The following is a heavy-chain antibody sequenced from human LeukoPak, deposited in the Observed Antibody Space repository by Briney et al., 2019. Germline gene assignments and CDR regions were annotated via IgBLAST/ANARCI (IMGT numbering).Heavy chain of an antibody. CDR3: TRHKVDSSGNWFDP. Sequence: PGGSLRLSCAASGFDFSSYGLNWVRQAPGKGLEWVSAISGSGGSTYYADSVKGRFTISRDNSKNTAYLQMNSLKTEDTAVYYCTRHKVDSSGNWFDPWGQGTLVTVSS. D-gene: IGHD6-19*01. V-gene: IGHV3-23*01. CDR2: ISGSGGST. CDR1: GFDFSSYG. J-gene: IGHJ5*02.